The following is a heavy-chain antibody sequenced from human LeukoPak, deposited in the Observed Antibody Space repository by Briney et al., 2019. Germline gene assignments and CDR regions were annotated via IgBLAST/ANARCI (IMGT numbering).Heavy chain of an antibody. V-gene: IGHV3-23*01. D-gene: IGHD6-19*01. CDR3: TSSGWYSSPGYFDY. Sequence: GGSLRLSCAASGFTFSIYAMTWVRQAPGKGLEWVSTFYETDKTDYADSVKGRFTISRDNSKNTLYLQMNSLRAEDTAVYYCTSSGWYSSPGYFDYWGQGTLVTVSS. CDR2: FYETDKT. CDR1: GFTFSIYA. J-gene: IGHJ4*02.